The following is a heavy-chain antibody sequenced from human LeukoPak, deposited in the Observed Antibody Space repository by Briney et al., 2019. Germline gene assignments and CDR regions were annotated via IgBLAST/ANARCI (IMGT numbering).Heavy chain of an antibody. V-gene: IGHV1-3*01. CDR2: INAGNGNT. D-gene: IGHD3-9*01. CDR3: ARGHDILTGNYDY. J-gene: IGHJ4*02. CDR1: GYTFTSYA. Sequence: ASVKVSCKASGYTFTSYAMHWVRQAPGQRPEWMGWINAGNGNTKYSQKFQGRVTITRDTSANTVYMELSSLRSEDTAVYYCARGHDILTGNYDYWGQGTLVTVSS.